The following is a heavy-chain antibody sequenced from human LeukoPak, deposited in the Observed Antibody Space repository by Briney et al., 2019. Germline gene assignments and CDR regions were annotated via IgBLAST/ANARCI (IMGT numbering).Heavy chain of an antibody. V-gene: IGHV3-23*01. Sequence: PGGSLRLSCAASGFTFSSYAMSWVRQAPGKGLEWVSAISGSGGSTYYADSVKGRFTISRDNSKNTLYLQMNSLRAEDTAVYYCARADGHTIFGVVAGYWGQGTLVTVSS. CDR2: ISGSGGST. CDR1: GFTFSSYA. D-gene: IGHD3-3*01. CDR3: ARADGHTIFGVVAGY. J-gene: IGHJ4*02.